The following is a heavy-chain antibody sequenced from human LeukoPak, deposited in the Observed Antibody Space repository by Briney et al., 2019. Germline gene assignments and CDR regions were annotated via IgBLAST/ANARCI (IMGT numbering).Heavy chain of an antibody. V-gene: IGHV1-2*02. Sequence: VAVNVSCKASGYTFTSYGISWVRQAPGQGLEWMGWINPNSGGTNYAQKFQGRVTMTRDTSISTAYMELSSLRSDDTAVYYCARSACSSISCYAGSGYYFDYWGQGSLGSVSS. CDR3: ARSACSSISCYAGSGYYFDY. J-gene: IGHJ4*02. D-gene: IGHD2-2*01. CDR2: INPNSGGT. CDR1: GYTFTSYG.